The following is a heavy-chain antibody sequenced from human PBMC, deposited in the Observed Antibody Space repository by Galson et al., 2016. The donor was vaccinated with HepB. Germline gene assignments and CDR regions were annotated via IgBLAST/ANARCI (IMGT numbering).Heavy chain of an antibody. V-gene: IGHV1-69*13. J-gene: IGHJ4*02. CDR1: GGNFINNA. CDR3: ARGSRSYWKFFDY. D-gene: IGHD1-1*01. Sequence: SVKVSCKASGGNFINNALNWVRQVPGQGLEWMGGIIPVFETAIYAQNFQRRVTITADESTNTSYMEISSLRSEDTAVYYCARGSRSYWKFFDYWGQGALVTVSP. CDR2: IIPVFETA.